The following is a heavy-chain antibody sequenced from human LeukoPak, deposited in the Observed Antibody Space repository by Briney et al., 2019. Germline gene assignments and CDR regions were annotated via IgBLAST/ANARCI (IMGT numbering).Heavy chain of an antibody. J-gene: IGHJ6*03. V-gene: IGHV3-21*01. CDR1: GFTFSSYS. CDR3: ARVHGGFYYMGV. CDR2: ITSGSTYI. D-gene: IGHD2-15*01. Sequence: GGSLRLSCAASGFTFSSYSMNWVRQAPGKGPEWVSSITSGSTYIYYADSVKGRFTISRDNAKNSLYLQMNSLRAEDTALYYCARVHGGFYYMGVWGKGTTVTVSS.